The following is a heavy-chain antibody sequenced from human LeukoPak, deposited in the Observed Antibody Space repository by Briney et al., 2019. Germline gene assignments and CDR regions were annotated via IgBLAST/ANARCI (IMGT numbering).Heavy chain of an antibody. CDR3: ARGGVTEFGP. Sequence: PSETLSLTCTVSGGSISDYYWSWIRQPPGKGLEWIGYIYYSGSTNYNPSLKSRVTISVDTSKNQFSLKLSSVTAADTAVYYCARGGVTEFGPWGQGTLVTVSS. J-gene: IGHJ5*02. V-gene: IGHV4-59*01. CDR2: IYYSGST. CDR1: GGSISDYY. D-gene: IGHD2-21*02.